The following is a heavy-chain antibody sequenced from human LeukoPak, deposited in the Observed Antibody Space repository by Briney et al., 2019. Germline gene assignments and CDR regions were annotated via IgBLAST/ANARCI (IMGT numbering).Heavy chain of an antibody. CDR2: IYSGGST. CDR3: ARDQYYYDSSGYYPIYYYYYMDV. J-gene: IGHJ6*03. V-gene: IGHV3-53*01. Sequence: GGSLRLSCAASGFTASSNYMSWVRQAPGKGLEWVSVIYSGGSTYYADSVKGRFTISRDNSKNTLYLQMNSLRAEDTAVYYCARDQYYYDSSGYYPIYYYYYMDVWGKGTTVTVSS. CDR1: GFTASSNY. D-gene: IGHD3-22*01.